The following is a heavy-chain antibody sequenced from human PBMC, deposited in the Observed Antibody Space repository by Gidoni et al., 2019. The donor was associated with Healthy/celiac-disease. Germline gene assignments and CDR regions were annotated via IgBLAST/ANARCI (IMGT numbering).Heavy chain of an antibody. D-gene: IGHD4-4*01. CDR1: GGSFSGYS. Sequence: QVQLQQWGAGLLKPSETLSLTCAVYGGSFSGYSWSWIRQPPGKGLEWIGEINHSGNTNYNPSLKSRVTISVDTSKNQFSLKLSSVTAADTAVYYCARVSTEAPAFDIWGQGTMVTVSS. J-gene: IGHJ3*02. CDR3: ARVSTEAPAFDI. V-gene: IGHV4-34*01. CDR2: INHSGNT.